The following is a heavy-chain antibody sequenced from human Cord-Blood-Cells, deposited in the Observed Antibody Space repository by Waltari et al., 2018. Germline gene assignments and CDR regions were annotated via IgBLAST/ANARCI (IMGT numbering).Heavy chain of an antibody. J-gene: IGHJ4*02. CDR3: ARYSSSWY. CDR1: GGSISSSSYF. D-gene: IGHD6-13*01. Sequence: LQLQESGPGLVTPSETLSLTCTVSGGSISSSSYFWGWIRQPPGKGLEWIGSIYYSGSTYYNPSLKSRVTISVDTSKNQFSLKLSSVTAADTAVYYCARYSSSWYWGQGTLVTVSS. CDR2: IYYSGST. V-gene: IGHV4-39*01.